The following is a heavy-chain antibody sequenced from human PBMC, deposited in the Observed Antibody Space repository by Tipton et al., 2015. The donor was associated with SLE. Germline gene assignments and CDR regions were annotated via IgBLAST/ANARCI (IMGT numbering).Heavy chain of an antibody. V-gene: IGHV4-59*10. CDR3: ARVKGYCSSTSCLGWYFDY. Sequence: LRLSCAVYGESFSGYYWSWIRQPAGKGLEWIGRIYTSGSTNYNPSLKRRVTISVDTSKKQFSLKLSSVTAADTAVYYCARVKGYCSSTSCLGWYFDYWGQGTLVTVSS. CDR2: IYTSGST. J-gene: IGHJ4*02. CDR1: GESFSGYY. D-gene: IGHD2-2*01.